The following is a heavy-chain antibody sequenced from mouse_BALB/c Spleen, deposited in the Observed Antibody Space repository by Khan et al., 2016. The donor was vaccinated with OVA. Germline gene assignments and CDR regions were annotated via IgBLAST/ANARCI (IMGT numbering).Heavy chain of an antibody. CDR3: SRDRIDY. CDR1: GYTFTTYW. J-gene: IGHJ2*01. CDR2: INPTSGYT. Sequence: QIQLVQSGAELAKPGASVKMSCKASGYTFTTYWMHWVKQRPGKGLEWIGYINPTSGYTDYNDKFKERATLSADKSSSTAYMQLNSLTSEDSAVYYYSRDRIDYWGQGTTLTVSS. V-gene: IGHV1-7*01.